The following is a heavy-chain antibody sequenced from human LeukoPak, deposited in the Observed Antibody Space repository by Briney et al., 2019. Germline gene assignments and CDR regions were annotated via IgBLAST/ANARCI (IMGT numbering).Heavy chain of an antibody. V-gene: IGHV1-2*02. CDR1: GYTFTSYG. CDR2: INPNSGGT. CDR3: ASDYGSGSYRRGVPGY. Sequence: GASVKVSCKASGYTFTSYGISWVQQAPGQGLEWMGWINPNSGGTNYAQKFQGRVTMTRDTSISTAYMELSRLRSDDTAVYYCASDYGSGSYRRGVPGYWGQGTLVTVSS. D-gene: IGHD3-10*01. J-gene: IGHJ4*02.